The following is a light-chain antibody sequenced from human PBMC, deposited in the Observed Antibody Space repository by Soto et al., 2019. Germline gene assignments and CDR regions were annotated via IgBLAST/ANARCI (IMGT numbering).Light chain of an antibody. CDR3: QHRNMWPIT. CDR2: YTY. CDR1: QSFRGL. J-gene: IGKJ5*01. V-gene: IGKV3-11*01. Sequence: EVVLTQSPVTLSLSPGETPTLSCRASQSFRGLLARYQQKPGQAPMLLIYYTYNRATGIPPRFSGSGSGTVFTLTISILEPEDSVFYYCQHRNMWPITFGQGTRLEIK.